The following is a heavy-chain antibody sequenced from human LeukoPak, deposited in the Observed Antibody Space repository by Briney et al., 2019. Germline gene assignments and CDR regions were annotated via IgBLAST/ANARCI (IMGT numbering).Heavy chain of an antibody. CDR2: IGASGGST. CDR1: GFTFSIYA. CDR3: AKAEGYDILTGLDY. Sequence: PGGSLRLSCATSGFTFSIYATSCVRHAPGKGLEWVSGIGASGGSTYYADSVKGRFTISRDNSKNTLYLQMNSLRTEDTAVYYCAKAEGYDILTGLDYWGQGTLVTVSS. V-gene: IGHV3-23*01. D-gene: IGHD3-9*01. J-gene: IGHJ4*02.